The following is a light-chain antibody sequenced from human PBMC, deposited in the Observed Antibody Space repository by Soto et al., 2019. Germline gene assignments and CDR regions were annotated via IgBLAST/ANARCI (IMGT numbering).Light chain of an antibody. Sequence: AIRMTQSPSSFSASTGDRVTITCRASQGISSYLAWYQQKPGKAPKLLIYAASTLQSGVPSRFSGSGSGTDFTLTISCLQSEDFATYYCQQYYSYPPITFGQGTRL. J-gene: IGKJ5*01. CDR1: QGISSY. V-gene: IGKV1-8*01. CDR3: QQYYSYPPIT. CDR2: AAS.